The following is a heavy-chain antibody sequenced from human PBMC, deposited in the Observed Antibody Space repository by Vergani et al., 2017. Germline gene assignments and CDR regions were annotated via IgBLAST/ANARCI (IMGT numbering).Heavy chain of an antibody. CDR2: IYYSGST. CDR1: GFTFDDYA. J-gene: IGHJ4*02. V-gene: IGHV4-31*02. CDR3: ARGTAGYYGSGRDFDY. D-gene: IGHD3-10*01. Sequence: VQLVQSGGSVVRPGGSLRLSCVASGFTFDDYAMSWVRQAPGKGLEWIGYIYYSGSTYYNPSLKSRVTISVDTSKNQFSLKLSSVTAADTAVYYCARGTAGYYGSGRDFDYWGQGTLVTVSS.